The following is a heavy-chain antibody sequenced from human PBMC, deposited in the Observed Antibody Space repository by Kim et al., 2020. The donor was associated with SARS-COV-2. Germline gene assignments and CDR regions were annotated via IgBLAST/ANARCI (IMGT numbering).Heavy chain of an antibody. CDR3: ARGYFYGRGSNFYP. V-gene: IGHV4-59*01. J-gene: IGHJ5*02. CDR1: GGSISRNY. CDR2: IYSSGST. D-gene: IGHD3-10*01. Sequence: SETLSLTCSVSGGSISRNYWSWIRQPPGKGLEWIGYIYSSGSTDYNPSLKSRVSLSIDTSNNLVSLKLNTVTAEDTATYYCARGYFYGRGSNFYPWGQGILVTVSS.